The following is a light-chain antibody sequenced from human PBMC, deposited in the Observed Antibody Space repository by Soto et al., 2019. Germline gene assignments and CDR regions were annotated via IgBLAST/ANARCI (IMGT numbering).Light chain of an antibody. V-gene: IGKV3-20*01. CDR1: QSVSSTY. Sequence: EIVLTQSPGTLSLSPGERATLSCRASQSVSSTYLAWYRQNPGQAPRLLIYGASSRATGIPDRFSGSGSGTDLTLTISRLEPEDFAVYYCQQYDSSLWTFGQGTKLEIK. CDR3: QQYDSSLWT. CDR2: GAS. J-gene: IGKJ1*01.